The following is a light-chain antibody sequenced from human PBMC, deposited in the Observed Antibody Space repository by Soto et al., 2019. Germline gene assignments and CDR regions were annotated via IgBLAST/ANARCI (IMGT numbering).Light chain of an antibody. J-gene: IGLJ2*01. CDR3: CSYTDIALDVV. CDR1: SSDIGDYAY. CDR2: DVT. Sequence: QSALTQPASVSGSPGQSITISCSGTSSDIGDYAYVSWYQHLPGKAPKLFIFDVTHRPSLVSDRFAASKSGNTASLTIYGVRPEDEADYYCCSYTDIALDVVFGGGTKVTVL. V-gene: IGLV2-14*01.